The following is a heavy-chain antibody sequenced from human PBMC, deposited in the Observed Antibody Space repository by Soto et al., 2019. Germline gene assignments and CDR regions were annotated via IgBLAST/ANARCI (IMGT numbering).Heavy chain of an antibody. D-gene: IGHD3-3*01. Sequence: PGGSLRLSCAASGFTFSSYSMNWVRQAPGKGLEWVSYISSSSSTIYYADSVKGRFTISRDNAKNSLYLQMNSLRDEDTAVYYCARSPAIFGVVTPNYFDFWGQGTLVTFSS. CDR1: GFTFSSYS. J-gene: IGHJ4*02. CDR2: ISSSSSTI. V-gene: IGHV3-48*02. CDR3: ARSPAIFGVVTPNYFDF.